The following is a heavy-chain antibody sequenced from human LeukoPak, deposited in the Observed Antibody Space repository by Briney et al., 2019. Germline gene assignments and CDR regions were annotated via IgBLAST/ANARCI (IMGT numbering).Heavy chain of an antibody. CDR2: ISWNSAYI. CDR3: ASWTAELNS. J-gene: IGHJ5*02. CDR1: GFTFHHYA. V-gene: IGHV3-9*01. D-gene: IGHD1-26*01. Sequence: GGSLRLSCAASGFTFHHYAIHWVRQVPGKGLEWVSGISWNSAYIGYADSVKGRFTISRDNAKNSVYLQMNSLRAEDTAVYYCASWTAELNSWGQGALVTVSS.